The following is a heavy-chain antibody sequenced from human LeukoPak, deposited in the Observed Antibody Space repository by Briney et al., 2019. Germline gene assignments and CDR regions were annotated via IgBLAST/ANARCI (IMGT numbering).Heavy chain of an antibody. CDR2: INTRSYV. CDR1: GFTFSSYS. CDR3: SREVGYCYVASCRFFVT. D-gene: IGHD2-15*01. V-gene: IGHV3-21*01. Sequence: GGSLRLSCAASGFTFSSYSMNWVRQAPGKGLEWVSSINTRSYVKSADSVTGGLTIFTDNNKNSTYMQKINLRGQDTPVCYCSREVGYCYVASCRFFVTGGERTL. J-gene: IGHJ4*02.